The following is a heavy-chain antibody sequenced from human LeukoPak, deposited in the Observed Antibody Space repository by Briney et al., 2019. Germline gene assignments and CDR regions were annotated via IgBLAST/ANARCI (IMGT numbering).Heavy chain of an antibody. CDR1: GGSISSSSYY. Sequence: PSETLSLTRTVSGGSISSSSYYWGWIRQPPGKGLEWIGSIYYSGSTYYNPSLKSRVTISVDTSKNQFSLKLSSVTAADTAVYYCARPVSPPPFYYFDYWGQGTLVTVSS. CDR3: ARPVSPPPFYYFDY. CDR2: IYYSGST. V-gene: IGHV4-39*01. J-gene: IGHJ4*02.